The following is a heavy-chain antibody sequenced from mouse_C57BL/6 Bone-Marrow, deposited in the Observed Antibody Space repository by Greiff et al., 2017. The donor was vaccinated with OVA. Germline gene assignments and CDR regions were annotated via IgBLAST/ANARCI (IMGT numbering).Heavy chain of an antibody. D-gene: IGHD2-1*01. CDR1: GYTFTSYG. V-gene: IGHV1-81*01. CDR2: IYPRSGNT. Sequence: VKLQESGAELARPGASVKLSCKASGYTFTSYGISWVKQRTGQGLEWIGEIYPRSGNTYYNEKFKGKATLTADKSSSTAYMELRSLTSEDSAVYFCARWSLRGFAYWGQGTLVTVSA. CDR3: ARWSLRGFAY. J-gene: IGHJ3*01.